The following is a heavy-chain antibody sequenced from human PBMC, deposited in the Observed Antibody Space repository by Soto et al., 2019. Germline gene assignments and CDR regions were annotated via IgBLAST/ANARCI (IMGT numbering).Heavy chain of an antibody. V-gene: IGHV4-61*01. CDR2: IYYSGST. CDR1: GGSVSSGSYY. CDR3: ARDSERYCIGGSCFYYYYGMDV. J-gene: IGHJ6*02. Sequence: SETLSLTCTVSGGSVSSGSYYWSWIRQPPGKGLEWIGYIYYSGSTNYNPSLKSRVTISVDTSKNQFSLKLSSVTAADTAVYYCARDSERYCIGGSCFYYYYGMDVSGQGTTVTVSS. D-gene: IGHD2-15*01.